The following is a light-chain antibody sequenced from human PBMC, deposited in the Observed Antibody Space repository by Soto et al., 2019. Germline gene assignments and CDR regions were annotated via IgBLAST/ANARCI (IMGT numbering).Light chain of an antibody. CDR1: QSVSSN. CDR3: QQYNNCRYT. CDR2: GAS. Sequence: EIVMTQSPATLSVSPGERATRSCRASQSVSSNLAWYQHKPGQAPRLLIYGASTRATGIPARFSGSGSGTEFPLTISSLQSEGFAVYYCQQYNNCRYTFGQGNKLEIK. V-gene: IGKV3-15*01. J-gene: IGKJ2*01.